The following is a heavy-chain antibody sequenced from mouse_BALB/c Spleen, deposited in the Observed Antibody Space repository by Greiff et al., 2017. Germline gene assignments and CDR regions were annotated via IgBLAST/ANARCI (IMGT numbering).Heavy chain of an antibody. V-gene: IGHV3-2*02. D-gene: IGHD5-5*01. CDR2: ISYSGST. J-gene: IGHJ4*01. CDR3: ARRTTSHAMDY. Sequence: EVKLVESGPGLVKPSQSLSLTCTVTGYSITSDYAWNWIRQFPGNKLEWMGYISYSGSTSYNPSLKSRISITRDTSKNQFFLQLNSVTTEDTATYYCARRTTSHAMDYWGQGTSVTVSS. CDR1: GYSITSDYA.